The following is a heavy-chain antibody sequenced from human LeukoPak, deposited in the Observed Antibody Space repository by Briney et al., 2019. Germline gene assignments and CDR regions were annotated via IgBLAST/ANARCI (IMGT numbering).Heavy chain of an antibody. CDR3: ARGLYDFWSGYYYAFDY. CDR2: IYTSAST. J-gene: IGHJ4*02. CDR1: AGSISSYY. V-gene: IGHV4-4*07. D-gene: IGHD3-3*01. Sequence: SETLSLTCTVAAGSISSYYWSWIRQPAGKGLEWVGRIYTSASTNYNPSLKSRVTMSVDRSKHQFSLKLSSVTAADTAVYYCARGLYDFWSGYYYAFDYWGQGTLVTVSS.